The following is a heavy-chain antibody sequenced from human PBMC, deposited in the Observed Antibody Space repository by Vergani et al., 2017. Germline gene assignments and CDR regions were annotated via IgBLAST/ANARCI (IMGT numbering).Heavy chain of an antibody. D-gene: IGHD4-17*01. CDR2: IIPIFGTE. Sequence: QVQLVQSGAEVKKPGSSVKVSCKASGGTFSSYAISWVRKGPGQGIEWMGGIIPIFGTENYEQKYQGRVTITADESTSTAYMELSSLRSDDTAVYYCAKDERLLTVTHWGQGTLVTVSS. CDR3: AKDERLLTVTH. CDR1: GGTFSSYA. V-gene: IGHV1-69*01. J-gene: IGHJ4*02.